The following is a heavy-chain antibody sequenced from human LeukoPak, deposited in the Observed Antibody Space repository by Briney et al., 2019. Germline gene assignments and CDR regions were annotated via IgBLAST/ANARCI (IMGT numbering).Heavy chain of an antibody. CDR1: GFTFDDYG. J-gene: IGHJ4*02. CDR2: INRNSDST. V-gene: IGHV3-20*04. CDR3: ARDLMIRPFDY. Sequence: GGSLRLSCAASGFTFDDYGMSWVRQGPGKGLEWVSAINRNSDSTGYADSVKGRFTISRDNAKNSLYLQMNSLRAEDTAVYYCARDLMIRPFDYWGQGTLVSVSS. D-gene: IGHD3-22*01.